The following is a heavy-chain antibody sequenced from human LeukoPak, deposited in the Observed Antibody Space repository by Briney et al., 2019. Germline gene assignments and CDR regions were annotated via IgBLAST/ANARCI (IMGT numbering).Heavy chain of an antibody. CDR1: GYSFVTYD. D-gene: IGHD4-23*01. Sequence: ASVKVSCKASGYSFVTYDINWVRQAPGQGLEWMGRISPYNGNTNYAQKFQGRVTMTTDTSTTTAYMELRSLTSDDTAMYYCARIRWGLSDAFDIWGQGTMVTVSS. V-gene: IGHV1-18*01. CDR3: ARIRWGLSDAFDI. CDR2: ISPYNGNT. J-gene: IGHJ3*02.